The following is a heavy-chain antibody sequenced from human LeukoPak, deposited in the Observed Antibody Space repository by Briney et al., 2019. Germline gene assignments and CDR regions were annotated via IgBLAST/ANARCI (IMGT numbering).Heavy chain of an antibody. D-gene: IGHD2-21*01. CDR3: ARHLFVVS. Sequence: SETLSLTCAGYGGSFSDYYWGWIRQPPGKGLEWIGSFYYGSTSYNASLKGRVTISADTSENTLSLSLSSVTAADTGVYYCARHLFVVSWGQGTLVTVSS. J-gene: IGHJ5*02. V-gene: IGHV4-39*01. CDR2: FYYGST. CDR1: GGSFSDYY.